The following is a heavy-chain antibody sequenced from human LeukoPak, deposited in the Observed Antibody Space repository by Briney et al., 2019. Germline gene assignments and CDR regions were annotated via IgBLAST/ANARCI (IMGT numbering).Heavy chain of an antibody. Sequence: PGGSVSLSRAASWFLVSNNDVSLVPQAPGEGLEWDSLIYSGGRTYYADSVKGRFTISRDNSKNTLYLQMNSLRGEDTAVYYCARGCFYDRSPYCPFDYWGQGTLVTVSS. J-gene: IGHJ4*02. CDR1: WFLVSNND. CDR3: ARGCFYDRSPYCPFDY. CDR2: IYSGGRT. D-gene: IGHD3-22*01. V-gene: IGHV3-53*01.